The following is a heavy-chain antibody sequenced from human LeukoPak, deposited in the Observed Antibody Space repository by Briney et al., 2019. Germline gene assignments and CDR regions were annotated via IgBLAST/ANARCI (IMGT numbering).Heavy chain of an antibody. CDR1: GFTFSNYE. J-gene: IGHJ4*02. CDR3: ARDLLRELRDY. V-gene: IGHV3-48*03. CDR2: ISSSGSTI. D-gene: IGHD1-26*01. Sequence: GGSLRLSCAASGFTFSNYEMNWVRQAPGKGLEWVSYISSSGSTIYYADSVKGRFTISRDNAKNSLYLQMNSLRAEDTAAYYCARDLLRELRDYWGQGTLVTVSS.